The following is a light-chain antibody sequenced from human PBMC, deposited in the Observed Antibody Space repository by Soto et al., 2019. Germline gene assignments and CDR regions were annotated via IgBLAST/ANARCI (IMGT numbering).Light chain of an antibody. CDR3: SSYTTISTYV. CDR2: DVR. J-gene: IGLJ1*01. V-gene: IGLV2-14*01. Sequence: LTQPASVSGSPGQSITISCTGTSSDAGGYNYVSWYQQHPGKAPKLMIYDVRNRPSGVSNRFSGSKSVNTASLTISGLQAEDEADYYCSSYTTISTYVFGTGTKVTVL. CDR1: SSDAGGYNY.